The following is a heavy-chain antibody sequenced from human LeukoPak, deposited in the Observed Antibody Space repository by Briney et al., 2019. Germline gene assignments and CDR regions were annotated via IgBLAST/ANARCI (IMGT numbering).Heavy chain of an antibody. J-gene: IGHJ4*02. CDR1: GGSISSYY. CDR3: AGGPRALRFLEWSS. Sequence: SETPSLTCTVSGGSISSYYWSWIRQPPGKGLEWIGYIYYSGSTNYNPSLKSRVTISVDTSKNQFSLKLSSVTAADTAVYYCAGGPRALRFLEWSSWGQGTLVTVSS. V-gene: IGHV4-59*08. D-gene: IGHD3-3*01. CDR2: IYYSGST.